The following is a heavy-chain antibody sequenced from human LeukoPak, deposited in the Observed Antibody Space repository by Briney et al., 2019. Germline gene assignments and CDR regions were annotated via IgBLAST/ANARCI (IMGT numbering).Heavy chain of an antibody. Sequence: NPSDTPSLTCAVSGYSISSNHWWGWIRQPPGKGLEWIGYIFYAGSTYYNPSLKSRVTMSVDTSKNQFSLRLSSVTAVDTAVYYCARIGPILGAAWVDYWGQGTLVSVSS. CDR3: ARIGPILGAAWVDY. J-gene: IGHJ4*02. D-gene: IGHD3-3*02. CDR1: GYSISSNHW. V-gene: IGHV4-28*01. CDR2: IFYAGST.